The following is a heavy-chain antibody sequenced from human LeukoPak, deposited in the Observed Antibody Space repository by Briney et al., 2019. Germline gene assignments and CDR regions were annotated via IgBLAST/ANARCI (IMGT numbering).Heavy chain of an antibody. CDR3: ATNPMTGYHLGDRFYFYMAV. Sequence: VASVKVSCKASGVTFSSYAISWVRQAPGQGLEWIGGLRPVFGPINSAQKFQDRVTLTKDDSTTTAYMELRSLRSEDTAVYYCATNPMTGYHLGDRFYFYMAVWGKGTTVTVS. D-gene: IGHD1-20*01. J-gene: IGHJ6*03. CDR1: GVTFSSYA. CDR2: LRPVFGPI. V-gene: IGHV1-69*05.